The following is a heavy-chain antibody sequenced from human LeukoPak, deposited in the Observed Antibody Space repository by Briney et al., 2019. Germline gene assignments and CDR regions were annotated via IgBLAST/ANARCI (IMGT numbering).Heavy chain of an antibody. CDR1: GFTFSSYA. CDR3: AREVAAAGTYYFDY. V-gene: IGHV4-4*02. CDR2: IYHSGST. J-gene: IGHJ4*02. D-gene: IGHD6-13*01. Sequence: GSLRLSCAASGFTFSSYAMHWVRQAPGKGLEWVGEIYHSGSTNYNPSLKSRVTISVDKSKNQFSLKLSSVTAADTAVYYCAREVAAAGTYYFDYWGQGTLVTVSS.